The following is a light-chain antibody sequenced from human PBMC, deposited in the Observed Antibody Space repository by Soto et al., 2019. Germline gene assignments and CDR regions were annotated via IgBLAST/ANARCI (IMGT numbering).Light chain of an antibody. Sequence: QSVLTQPRSVSGSPGQSVTISCTGTSSDIGGHIYVSWFQQHPGKAPKLMIYDVSKRPSGVPDRFSGSKSGNTASLTISGLQAEDEADYYCCSSAGAFYVFGTGTKLTVL. J-gene: IGLJ1*01. CDR3: CSSAGAFYV. V-gene: IGLV2-11*01. CDR2: DVS. CDR1: SSDIGGHIY.